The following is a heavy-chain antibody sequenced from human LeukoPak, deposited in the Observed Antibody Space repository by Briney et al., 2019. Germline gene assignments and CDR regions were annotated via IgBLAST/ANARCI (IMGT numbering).Heavy chain of an antibody. CDR1: GGTFSSYA. CDR2: IIPIFGTA. Sequence: GASVKVSCKASGGTFSSYAISWVRQAPGQGLEWMGGIIPIFGTANYAQKFQGRVTITADKSTSTAYMELSSLRSEDTAVYYCARVQMVRGVTYYYYYMDVWGKGTTVTISS. D-gene: IGHD3-10*01. J-gene: IGHJ6*03. V-gene: IGHV1-69*06. CDR3: ARVQMVRGVTYYYYYMDV.